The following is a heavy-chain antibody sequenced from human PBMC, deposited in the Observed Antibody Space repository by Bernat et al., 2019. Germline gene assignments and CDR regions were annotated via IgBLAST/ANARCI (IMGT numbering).Heavy chain of an antibody. CDR2: IRYEGSNK. CDR1: GFTFSSYG. Sequence: QVQLVESGGGVVQPGGSLRLSCAASGFTFSSYGMHWVRQAPGKGLEWVAFIRYEGSNKYYADSVKGRFTISRDNSKNTLYLQMNSLRAEDTAVYYCAKPKHYYDSSGVFDYWGQGTLVTVSS. CDR3: AKPKHYYDSSGVFDY. V-gene: IGHV3-30*02. J-gene: IGHJ4*02. D-gene: IGHD3-22*01.